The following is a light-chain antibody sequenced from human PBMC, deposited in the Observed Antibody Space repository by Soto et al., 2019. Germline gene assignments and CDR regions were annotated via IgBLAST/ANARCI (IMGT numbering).Light chain of an antibody. Sequence: QSALTQPASVSGSPGQSITISCTGTSSDVGGYNYVSWYQQHPGEAPKLMIYDVSNRPSGVSNRFSGSKSGNTASLTISGLPAEDEADYYCSSYTSSSTVVFGGGTKLTVL. CDR2: DVS. CDR1: SSDVGGYNY. V-gene: IGLV2-14*01. J-gene: IGLJ2*01. CDR3: SSYTSSSTVV.